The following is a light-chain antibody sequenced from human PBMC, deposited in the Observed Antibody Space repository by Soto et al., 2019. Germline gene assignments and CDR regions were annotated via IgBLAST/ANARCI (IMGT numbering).Light chain of an antibody. V-gene: IGLV2-23*01. Sequence: QSVLTQPASVSGSPGQSITISCTGTSSDVGSYNLVSWYQQHPGKAPKVMIYEGSKRPSGVSNRFSGSKSGNTASLTISGLQDEDEADYYCCSYAGSTTDVVFGGGTKLTVL. J-gene: IGLJ2*01. CDR1: SSDVGSYNL. CDR2: EGS. CDR3: CSYAGSTTDVV.